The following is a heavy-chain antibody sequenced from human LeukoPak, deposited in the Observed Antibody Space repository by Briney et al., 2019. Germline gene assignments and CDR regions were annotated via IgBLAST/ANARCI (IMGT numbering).Heavy chain of an antibody. CDR3: ARLTSYYDFWSGEFDP. Sequence: SETLSLTCAVSGYSISSGYYWGWIRQPPGKGLEWIGSIYHSGSTYYNPSLKSRVTISVDTPKNQFSLKLSSVTAADTAVYYCARLTSYYDFWSGEFDPWGQGTLVTVSS. CDR2: IYHSGST. V-gene: IGHV4-38-2*01. D-gene: IGHD3-3*01. J-gene: IGHJ5*02. CDR1: GYSISSGYY.